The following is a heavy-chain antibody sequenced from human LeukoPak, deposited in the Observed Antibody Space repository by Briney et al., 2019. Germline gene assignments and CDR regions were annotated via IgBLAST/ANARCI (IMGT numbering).Heavy chain of an antibody. D-gene: IGHD3-22*01. CDR1: GFTFSNYA. J-gene: IGHJ5*02. CDR3: AKSVTDYYDSSGYYEGQWFDP. Sequence: GGSLRLSCATSGFTFSNYAMSWVRQAPGKGLEWVSAMSGSGGSTYYADSVKGRFTISRDNSKNTLYLQMNSLRAGDTAVYYCAKSVTDYYDSSGYYEGQWFDPWGQGTLVTVSS. CDR2: MSGSGGST. V-gene: IGHV3-23*01.